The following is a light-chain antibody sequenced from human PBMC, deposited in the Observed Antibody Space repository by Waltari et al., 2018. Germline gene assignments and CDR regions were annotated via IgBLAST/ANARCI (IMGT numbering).Light chain of an antibody. CDR2: GGS. CDR1: QSLLHSNGHTY. Sequence: EIVMTQTPLSLAITPGEPASISCRSSQSLLHSNGHTYLDWYLQKPGQSPQLLIYGGSNRASGVPDRFSGSGSGTDFTLKISKVEAEDVGVYYCVQAVELFTFGPGTKLDIK. J-gene: IGKJ3*01. CDR3: VQAVELFT. V-gene: IGKV2-40*01.